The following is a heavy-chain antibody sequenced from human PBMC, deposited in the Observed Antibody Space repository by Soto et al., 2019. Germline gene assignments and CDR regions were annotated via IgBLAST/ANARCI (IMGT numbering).Heavy chain of an antibody. D-gene: IGHD6-19*01. Sequence: ASVKVSCKASGYTFTGYYMHWVRQAPGQGLEWMGWINPNSGGTNYAQKFQGWVTMTRDTSISTAYMELSRLRSDDTAVYYCASSRAVAGRDDAFDIWGQGTMVTVSS. V-gene: IGHV1-2*04. CDR1: GYTFTGYY. CDR2: INPNSGGT. CDR3: ASSRAVAGRDDAFDI. J-gene: IGHJ3*02.